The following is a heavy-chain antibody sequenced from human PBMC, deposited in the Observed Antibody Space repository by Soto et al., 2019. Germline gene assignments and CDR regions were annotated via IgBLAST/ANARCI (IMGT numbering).Heavy chain of an antibody. Sequence: QVQLVQSGAEVKKPGASVKVSCKPSGYTFTSYDINWVRQAPGQGLEWMGRMSPNSGNTGYAQKFQGRVTMTRSTSISTAYMELSSLRSEDTAVYYCARGPPNWGFDSWGQGTLVIVSS. CDR2: MSPNSGNT. CDR3: ARGPPNWGFDS. CDR1: GYTFTSYD. D-gene: IGHD7-27*01. J-gene: IGHJ5*01. V-gene: IGHV1-8*01.